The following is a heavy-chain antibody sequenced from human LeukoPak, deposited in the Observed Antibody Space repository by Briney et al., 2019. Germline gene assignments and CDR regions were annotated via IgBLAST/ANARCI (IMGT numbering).Heavy chain of an antibody. CDR1: GGTFSSYA. V-gene: IGHV1-69*05. CDR2: IIPIFGTA. CDR3: ARGTNSGSYEILDY. J-gene: IGHJ4*02. Sequence: ASVKVSCKASGGTFSSYANSWVRQAPRQGLEWMGGIIPIFGTANYAQKFQGRVTITTDESTSTAYMELSSLRSEDTAVYYCARGTNSGSYEILDYWGQGTLVTVSS. D-gene: IGHD1-26*01.